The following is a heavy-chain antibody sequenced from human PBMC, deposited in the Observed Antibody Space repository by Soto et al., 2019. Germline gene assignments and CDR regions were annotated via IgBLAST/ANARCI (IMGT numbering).Heavy chain of an antibody. D-gene: IGHD3-22*01. CDR2: IYYSGST. Sequence: SETLSLTCTASGGSISRDYWSWIRQPPGKGLEWIGCIYYSGSTNYNPSLKSRVTISIDTSKNQFSLKLNSVTAADTAVYYCARHKYNSSGPSAYWGQGTLVTVSS. CDR1: GGSISRDY. CDR3: ARHKYNSSGPSAY. J-gene: IGHJ4*02. V-gene: IGHV4-59*01.